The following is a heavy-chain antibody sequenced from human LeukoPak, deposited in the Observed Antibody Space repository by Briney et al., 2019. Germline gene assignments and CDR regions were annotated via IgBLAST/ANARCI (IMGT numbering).Heavy chain of an antibody. CDR1: GFTFSSYG. CDR3: ARVSLQYSSGWYADAFDI. Sequence: GGSLRLSCAASGFTFSSYGMHWVRQAPGKGLEWVAVISYDGSNKYYADSVKGRFTIPRDNSKNSLYLQMNSLRAEDTAVYYCARVSLQYSSGWYADAFDIWGQGTMVTVSS. V-gene: IGHV3-30*03. D-gene: IGHD6-19*01. J-gene: IGHJ3*02. CDR2: ISYDGSNK.